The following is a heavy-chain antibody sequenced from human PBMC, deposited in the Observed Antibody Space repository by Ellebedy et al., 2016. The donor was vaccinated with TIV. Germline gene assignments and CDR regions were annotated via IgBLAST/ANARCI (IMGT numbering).Heavy chain of an antibody. D-gene: IGHD2/OR15-2a*01. CDR2: MHPSGYT. V-gene: IGHV1-8*01. J-gene: IGHJ4*02. CDR1: GYTFASYD. Sequence: ASVKVSXXASGYTFASYDINWVRQAPGQGLEWVGFMHPSGYTGSARQFLGRITMSRDNSISTAYMELSRLRSEDTAVYYCARYFYGSGFHHWGQGTLVTVSS. CDR3: ARYFYGSGFHH.